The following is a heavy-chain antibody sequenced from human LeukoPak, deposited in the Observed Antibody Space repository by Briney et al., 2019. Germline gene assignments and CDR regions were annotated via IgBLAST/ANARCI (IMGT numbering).Heavy chain of an antibody. Sequence: GGFLRLSCAASGFTFSSYAMNWVRQAPGKGLEWVSAISGSGGSTYYADSVKGRFTISRDNSKNTLYLQMNSLRAEDTAVYYCAKDRRYCSSTSCYPISLFDYWGQGTLATVSS. CDR2: ISGSGGST. CDR3: AKDRRYCSSTSCYPISLFDY. D-gene: IGHD2-2*01. J-gene: IGHJ4*02. CDR1: GFTFSSYA. V-gene: IGHV3-23*01.